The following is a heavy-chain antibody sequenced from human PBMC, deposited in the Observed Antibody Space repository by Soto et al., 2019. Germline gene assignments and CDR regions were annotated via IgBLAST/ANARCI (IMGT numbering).Heavy chain of an antibody. J-gene: IGHJ6*02. V-gene: IGHV5-51*01. D-gene: IGHD3-9*01. CDR3: SRHISKFRYLYYAMDV. CDR2: IYPGDSDT. Sequence: KGLEWMGIIYPGDSDTRYSPSFQGQVTITADKSTTTAYLQWNTLEASDPAMYYCSRHISKFRYLYYAMDVWGQGNTVTVSS.